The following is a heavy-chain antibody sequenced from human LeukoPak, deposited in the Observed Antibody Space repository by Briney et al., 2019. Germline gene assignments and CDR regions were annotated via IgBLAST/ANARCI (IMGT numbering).Heavy chain of an antibody. CDR3: ARGREPEMATTTPGY. V-gene: IGHV1-69*13. CDR1: GGTFSSYA. J-gene: IGHJ4*02. Sequence: GASVKVSCKASGGTFSSYAISWVRQAPGQGLEWMGGIIPIFGTANYAQKFQGRVTITADEYTSTAYMELSSLRSEDTAVYYCARGREPEMATTTPGYWGQGTLVTVSS. CDR2: IIPIFGTA. D-gene: IGHD5-24*01.